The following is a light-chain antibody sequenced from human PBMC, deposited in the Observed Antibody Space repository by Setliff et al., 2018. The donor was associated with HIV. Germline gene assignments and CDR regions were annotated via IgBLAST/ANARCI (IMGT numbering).Light chain of an antibody. CDR3: QVWDSSSDAWV. J-gene: IGLJ3*02. CDR1: NIGDKS. CDR2: YDT. V-gene: IGLV3-21*04. Sequence: SYALTQSPSVSVAPGKTARITCGGNNIGDKSVFWYQQKPGLAPVLVIYYDTDRPSGIPERFSGSNSGNTATLTISRVEAGDEADYSCQVWDSSSDAWVFGGGTKVTVL.